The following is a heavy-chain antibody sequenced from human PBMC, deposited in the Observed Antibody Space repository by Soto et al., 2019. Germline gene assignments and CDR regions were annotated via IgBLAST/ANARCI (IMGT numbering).Heavy chain of an antibody. CDR1: GGTFSSYT. CDR3: ARLLAAAGTTPYNWFDP. Sequence: QVQLVQSGAEVKKPGSSVKVSCKASGGTFSSYTISWVRQAPGHGLEWMGRIIPILGIANYAQKFQGRVTITADKSTSTAYMELSSLRSEDTAVYYCARLLAAAGTTPYNWFDPWGQGTLVTVSS. CDR2: IIPILGIA. J-gene: IGHJ5*02. D-gene: IGHD6-13*01. V-gene: IGHV1-69*02.